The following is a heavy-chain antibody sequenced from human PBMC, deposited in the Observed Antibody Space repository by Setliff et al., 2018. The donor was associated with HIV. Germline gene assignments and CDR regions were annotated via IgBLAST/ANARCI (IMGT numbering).Heavy chain of an antibody. D-gene: IGHD3-10*01. Sequence: PSETLSLTCTVSGGSISSSSYYWGWIRQPPGKGLEWIGNIYHSVNTYYNPSLKSRVTISADATKNQFSLKLTSVTAADTAVYYCASIWFGESKPLDSWGQGMLVTVSS. J-gene: IGHJ4*02. V-gene: IGHV4-39*07. CDR3: ASIWFGESKPLDS. CDR1: GGSISSSSYY. CDR2: IYHSVNT.